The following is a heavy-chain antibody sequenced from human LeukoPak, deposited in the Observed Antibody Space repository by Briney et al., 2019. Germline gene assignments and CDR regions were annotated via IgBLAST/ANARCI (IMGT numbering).Heavy chain of an antibody. CDR3: ARAYYGDYDDAFDI. V-gene: IGHV4-4*07. Sequence: KPGGSLRLSCVASGFTFSDYYMSWIRQPAGKGLEWIGRIYTSGSTNYNPSLKSRVTMSVDTSKNQFSLKLSSVTAADTAVYYCARAYYGDYDDAFDIWGQGTMVTVSS. J-gene: IGHJ3*02. CDR2: IYTSGST. D-gene: IGHD4-17*01. CDR1: GFTFSDYY.